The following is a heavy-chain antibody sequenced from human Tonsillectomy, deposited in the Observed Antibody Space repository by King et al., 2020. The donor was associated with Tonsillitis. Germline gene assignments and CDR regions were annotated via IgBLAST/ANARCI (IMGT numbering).Heavy chain of an antibody. J-gene: IGHJ4*02. CDR2: MNPNSGNT. Sequence: QLVQSGAEVKKPGASVKVSCKASGYTFTSYDINWVRQATGQGLEWMGWMNPNSGNTGYAQKFQGRVTMTRNTSISTAYMELSSLRSEDTAVYYCARGNGVMITFGGVKDPFHDYWGQGTLVTVSS. CDR1: GYTFTSYD. CDR3: ARGNGVMITFGGVKDPFHDY. D-gene: IGHD3-16*01. V-gene: IGHV1-8*02.